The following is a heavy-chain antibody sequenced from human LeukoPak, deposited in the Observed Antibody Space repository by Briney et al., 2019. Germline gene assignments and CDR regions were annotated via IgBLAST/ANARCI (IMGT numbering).Heavy chain of an antibody. V-gene: IGHV1-2*02. D-gene: IGHD3-10*01. Sequence: ASVKVSCKSSGYXFTGYYMHWVRQAPGQGLEWMGWINTDSGGTNYAQKFQGRVTLTRDTSITTAYMELNRLRSDDTAVYYCARGTSIVRGIIDYWGQGTLVTVSS. CDR2: INTDSGGT. CDR3: ARGTSIVRGIIDY. J-gene: IGHJ4*02. CDR1: GYXFTGYY.